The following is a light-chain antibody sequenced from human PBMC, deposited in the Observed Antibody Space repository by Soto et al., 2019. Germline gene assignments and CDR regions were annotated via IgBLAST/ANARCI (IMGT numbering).Light chain of an antibody. CDR3: HQRQSWPRT. CDR1: QYINTR. J-gene: IGKJ1*01. V-gene: IGKV3-11*01. Sequence: EIVLSQSPGTLSLSPGDRVTLSCRASQYINTRLAWYQHRPGQAPRLLIYQTSLRAAGIPVRFSASGSGTDFTLTISDVQPEDFALYYCHQRQSWPRTFGQGTKVDIK. CDR2: QTS.